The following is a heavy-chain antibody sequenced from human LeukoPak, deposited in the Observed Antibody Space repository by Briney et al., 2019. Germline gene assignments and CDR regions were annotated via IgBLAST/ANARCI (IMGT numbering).Heavy chain of an antibody. CDR3: ARAPATRSSETGKKLDS. CDR2: MNPNSGNT. CDR1: GYTFTSYD. V-gene: IGHV1-8*01. Sequence: GASVKVFCKASGYTFTSYDMNWVRQATGQGLEWMGWMNPNSGNTGYAQKFQGRITMTRNTSISTAYMELSTLTSDDTAVYYCARAPATRSSETGKKLDSWGQGTLVTVSS. J-gene: IGHJ4*02. D-gene: IGHD5-24*01.